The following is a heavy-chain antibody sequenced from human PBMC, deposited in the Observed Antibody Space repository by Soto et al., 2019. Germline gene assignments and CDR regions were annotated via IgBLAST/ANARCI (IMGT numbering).Heavy chain of an antibody. D-gene: IGHD3-22*01. V-gene: IGHV1-18*01. Sequence: ASVKVSCKASGYTFTSYGISWVRQAPGQGLEWMGWISAYNGNTNYAQKLQGRVTMTADTSTSTAYMELRSLRSDDTAVYYCARVVGYYDSSGKLDYWGQGTLVTVS. J-gene: IGHJ4*02. CDR1: GYTFTSYG. CDR3: ARVVGYYDSSGKLDY. CDR2: ISAYNGNT.